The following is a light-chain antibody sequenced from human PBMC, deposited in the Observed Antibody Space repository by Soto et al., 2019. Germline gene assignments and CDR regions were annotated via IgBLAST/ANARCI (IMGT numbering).Light chain of an antibody. CDR2: DAS. J-gene: IGKJ3*01. CDR3: QQYDNLPFT. CDR1: QDISNY. V-gene: IGKV1-33*01. Sequence: DIQMTQSPSSLSASVGDRVTITCQASQDISNYLNWYQQKPGKAPKLLIYDASNLETGVPSRFSGSGSGTDFTFTISSLQPEDIATYYCQQYDNLPFTLGPRTKVDIK.